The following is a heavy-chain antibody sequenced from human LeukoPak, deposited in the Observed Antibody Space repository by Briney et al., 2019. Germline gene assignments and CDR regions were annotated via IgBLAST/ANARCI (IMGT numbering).Heavy chain of an antibody. CDR1: GYTFTGYY. D-gene: IGHD3-3*01. CDR2: INPNSGGT. Sequence: ASVKVSCKASGYTFTGYYMHWVRQAPGQGLEWMGRINPNSGGTNYAQKFQGRVTMTRDTSISTAYMELSRLRSDDTAVYYCASLRITIFGVDYWGQGTLVTVSS. CDR3: ASLRITIFGVDY. V-gene: IGHV1-2*06. J-gene: IGHJ4*02.